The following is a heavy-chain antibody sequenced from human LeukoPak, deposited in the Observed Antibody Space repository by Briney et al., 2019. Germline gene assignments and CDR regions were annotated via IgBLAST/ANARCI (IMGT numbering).Heavy chain of an antibody. J-gene: IGHJ3*02. CDR2: FDPEDGET. CDR1: GYTLTELS. CDR3: ATNYYYDSSGFAFDI. V-gene: IGHV1-24*01. D-gene: IGHD3-22*01. Sequence: ASVKVSCKVSGYTLTELSMHWVRQAPGKGLEWMGGFDPEDGETIYAQKFQGRVTMTEDTSTDTAYMELSSLRSEDTAVYYCATNYYYDSSGFAFDIWGQGTMVTVSS.